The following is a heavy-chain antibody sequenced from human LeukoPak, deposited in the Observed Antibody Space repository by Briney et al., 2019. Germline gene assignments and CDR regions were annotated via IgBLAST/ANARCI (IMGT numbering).Heavy chain of an antibody. D-gene: IGHD6-19*01. CDR2: IHKSGST. CDR1: VGSISNYH. J-gene: IGHJ4*02. CDR3: ARRDISSGWSFDY. V-gene: IGHV4-4*07. Sequence: PSETLSLTRTVSVGSISNYHWRCIPQPAGKGLEGMGQIHKSGSTNYNPPPKSRVSISIDTTEDQVSLTIRSVTAADTAFYYCARRDISSGWSFDYWGQGTLVTVSS.